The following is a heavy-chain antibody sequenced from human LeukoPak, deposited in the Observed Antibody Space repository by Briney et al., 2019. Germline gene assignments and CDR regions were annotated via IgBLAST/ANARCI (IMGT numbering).Heavy chain of an antibody. CDR2: ISWNSGSI. CDR1: GFTFDDYA. V-gene: IGHV3-9*01. Sequence: GGSLRLSCAASGFTFDDYAMHWVRQAPGKGLEWVSGISWNSGSIGYADSVKGRFTISRDNSKNTLYLQMNSLRAEDTAVYYCARNSLISARPMGFDYWGQGTLVTVSS. J-gene: IGHJ4*02. CDR3: ARNSLISARPMGFDY. D-gene: IGHD6-6*01.